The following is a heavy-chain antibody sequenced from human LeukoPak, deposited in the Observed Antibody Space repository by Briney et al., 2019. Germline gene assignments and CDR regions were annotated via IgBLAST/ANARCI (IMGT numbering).Heavy chain of an antibody. V-gene: IGHV4-39*07. CDR1: GGSISSSSYY. CDR2: IYYSGST. CDR3: ARAWGWQQLGSTPTH. Sequence: SETLSLTCTVSGGSISSSSYYWGWIRQPPGKGLEWIGSIYYSGSTYYNPSLKSRVTISVDTSKNQFSLKLSSVTAADTAVYYCARAWGWQQLGSTPTHWGQGTLVTVSS. D-gene: IGHD6-13*01. J-gene: IGHJ4*02.